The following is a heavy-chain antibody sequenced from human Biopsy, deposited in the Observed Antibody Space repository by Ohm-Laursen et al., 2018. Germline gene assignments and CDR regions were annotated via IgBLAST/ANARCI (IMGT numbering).Heavy chain of an antibody. CDR2: INHSGST. CDR3: ERGRLREVARFDY. D-gene: IGHD5-12*01. V-gene: IGHV4-34*01. CDR1: GRSFSGYY. Sequence: TLSLTCAVYGRSFSGYYWSWIRQPPGKGLEWIGEINHSGSTNYNPSLKSRVTISVDTSKNQFSLKLSSVTAADTAVYYCERGRLREVARFDYWGQGTLVTVSS. J-gene: IGHJ4*02.